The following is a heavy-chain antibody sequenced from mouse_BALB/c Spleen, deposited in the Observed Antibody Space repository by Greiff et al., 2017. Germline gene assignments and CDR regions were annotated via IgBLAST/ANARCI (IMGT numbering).Heavy chain of an antibody. CDR1: GFTFSSYG. J-gene: IGHJ4*01. CDR3: ARGTTATFDYYAMDY. Sequence: EVQVVESGGGLVQPGGSLKLSCAASGFTFSSYGMSWVRQTPDKRLELVATINSNGGSTYYPDSVKGRFTISRDNAKNTLYLQMSSLKSEDTAMYYCARGTTATFDYYAMDYWGQGTSVTVSS. V-gene: IGHV5-6-3*01. CDR2: INSNGGST. D-gene: IGHD1-2*01.